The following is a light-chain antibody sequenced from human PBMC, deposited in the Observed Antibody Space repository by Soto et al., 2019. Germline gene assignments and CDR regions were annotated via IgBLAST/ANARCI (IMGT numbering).Light chain of an antibody. V-gene: IGKV2D-29*01. Sequence: DIVMTQTPLSLSVTPGQPASISCKSSQSLLHSDGKTYLYWYLQKPGQPPQLLIYEVSNRFSGVQDRFSGSGSGKYIPLIISLEAEDVGVYYCMQSIQLPYTFGQGTKLEIK. CDR2: EVS. J-gene: IGKJ2*01. CDR3: MQSIQLPYT. CDR1: QSLLHSDGKTY.